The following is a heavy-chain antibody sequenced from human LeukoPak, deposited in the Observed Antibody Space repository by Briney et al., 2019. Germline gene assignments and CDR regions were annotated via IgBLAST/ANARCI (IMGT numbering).Heavy chain of an antibody. CDR2: IYYSGST. Sequence: SETLSLTCTVSGYSISSGYYWGWIRQPAGKGLEWIGSIYYSGSTYYNPSLKSRVTISVDTSKNQFSLKLSSVTAADTAVYYCARTMVRGVSYFDPWGQGTLVTVSS. J-gene: IGHJ5*02. CDR3: ARTMVRGVSYFDP. D-gene: IGHD3-10*01. V-gene: IGHV4-38-2*02. CDR1: GYSISSGYY.